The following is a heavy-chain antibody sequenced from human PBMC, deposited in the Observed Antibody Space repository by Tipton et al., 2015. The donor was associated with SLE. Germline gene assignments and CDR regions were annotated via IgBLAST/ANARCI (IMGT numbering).Heavy chain of an antibody. CDR1: GSTFSSYT. Sequence: SLRLSCVVSGSTFSSYTMSWVRQAPGKGLEWVSSITSRPSYIYYADSMKGRFSVSRDDGKNSLYLQIDSLRAEDTAVYYCARGTHYDFWSGLGVFDFWGRGTLVNVSS. D-gene: IGHD3-3*01. CDR3: ARGTHYDFWSGLGVFDF. V-gene: IGHV3-21*03. J-gene: IGHJ4*02. CDR2: ITSRPSYI.